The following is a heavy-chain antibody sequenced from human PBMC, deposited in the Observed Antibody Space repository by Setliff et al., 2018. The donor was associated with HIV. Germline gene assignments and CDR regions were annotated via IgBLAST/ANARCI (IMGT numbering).Heavy chain of an antibody. CDR2: ISYSGTT. J-gene: IGHJ4*02. CDR3: ATLHSSGWPYYSDY. D-gene: IGHD6-19*01. V-gene: IGHV4-61*05. Sequence: SETLSLTCTVPGGSIRSSSHYWGWIRQPPGKGLEWIGYISYSGTTNYNPSLKSRVTISVDTSKNQFSLKLSSVTAADTAVYYCATLHSSGWPYYSDYWGQGILVTVSS. CDR1: GGSIRSSSHY.